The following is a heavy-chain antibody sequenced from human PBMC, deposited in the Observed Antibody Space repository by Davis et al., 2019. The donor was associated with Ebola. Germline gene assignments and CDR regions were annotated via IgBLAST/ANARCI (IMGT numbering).Heavy chain of an antibody. V-gene: IGHV4-39*01. CDR1: GGSISSSSYY. Sequence: PSETLSLTCTVSGGSISSSSYYWGWIRQPPGKGLEWIGSIYYSGSTYYNPSLKSRVTISVDTSKNQFSLKLSSVTAADTAVYYCARRGYYLHAFDPWGQGTLVTVSS. J-gene: IGHJ5*02. CDR2: IYYSGST. CDR3: ARRGYYLHAFDP. D-gene: IGHD3-10*01.